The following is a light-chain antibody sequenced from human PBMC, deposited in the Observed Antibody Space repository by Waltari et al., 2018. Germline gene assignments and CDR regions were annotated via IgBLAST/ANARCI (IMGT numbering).Light chain of an antibody. CDR1: RSDIGGSDF. V-gene: IGLV2-14*03. J-gene: IGLJ2*01. CDR2: DVN. CDR3: SSYTSTNTHVV. Sequence: QSTLTQPASVSGSRGQAITITCTGTRSDIGGSDFVSWYQQFPGKAPKLIIYDVNHRPAGGFYRFSGFKSGNTASLTISGLQTEDEAEYFCSSYTSTNTHVVFGGGTKLTVL.